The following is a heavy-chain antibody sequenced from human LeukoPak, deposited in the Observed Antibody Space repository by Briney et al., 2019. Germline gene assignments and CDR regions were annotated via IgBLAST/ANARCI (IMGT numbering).Heavy chain of an antibody. J-gene: IGHJ4*02. V-gene: IGHV4-61*02. CDR2: IHTSGST. Sequence: SETLSLTCTVSGGSISSGPYYWSWIRQPAGKGLEWIGRIHTSGSTNYTPSLKSRVTISLDTSKNQVSLNLSSVTAADTALYYCARSSRNMYSSGWYNLDYFDYWGQGTLVTVSS. CDR3: ARSSRNMYSSGWYNLDYFDY. D-gene: IGHD6-19*01. CDR1: GGSISSGPYY.